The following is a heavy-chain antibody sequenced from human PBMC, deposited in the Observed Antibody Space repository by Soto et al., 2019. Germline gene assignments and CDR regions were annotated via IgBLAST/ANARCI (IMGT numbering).Heavy chain of an antibody. D-gene: IGHD3-22*01. CDR2: IKYSGTT. J-gene: IGHJ4*02. Sequence: SGTLSLTCTVSGGSISSSRCHWGWIRQPPGKGLEWIASIKYSGTTFYNPSLKSRVTLSVDTSKNQFALKLSSVTAADTAVYYCARAKTTMIVPXNYWGQGTLVTVSS. CDR3: ARAKTTMIVPXNY. CDR1: GGSISSSRCH. V-gene: IGHV4-39*06.